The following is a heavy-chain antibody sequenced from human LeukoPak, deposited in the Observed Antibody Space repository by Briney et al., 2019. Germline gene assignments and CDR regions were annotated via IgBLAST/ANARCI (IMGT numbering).Heavy chain of an antibody. V-gene: IGHV4-34*01. CDR1: GGSFSGYY. CDR3: ARLGWFGDMDY. Sequence: SETLSLTCAVYGGSFSGYYWSWIRQPPGKGLEWIGEINHSGSTNYNPSLKSRVTISVDTSKNQFSLKLSSVTAADTAVYYCARLGWFGDMDYWGQGTLVTVSS. CDR2: INHSGST. D-gene: IGHD3-10*01. J-gene: IGHJ4*02.